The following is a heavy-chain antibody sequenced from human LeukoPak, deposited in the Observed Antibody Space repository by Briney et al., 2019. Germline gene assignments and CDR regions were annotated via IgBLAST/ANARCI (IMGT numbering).Heavy chain of an antibody. J-gene: IGHJ4*02. D-gene: IGHD3-9*01. CDR3: ARVMYYDTLTGYSALDY. Sequence: ASVKVSCKASGYTFTSYGISWVRQAPGQGLEWMGWISAYNGNTNYAQKLQGRVTMTTDTSTSTAYMELRSLRSDDTAVYYCARVMYYDTLTGYSALDYWGQGTLVTVSS. V-gene: IGHV1-18*04. CDR2: ISAYNGNT. CDR1: GYTFTSYG.